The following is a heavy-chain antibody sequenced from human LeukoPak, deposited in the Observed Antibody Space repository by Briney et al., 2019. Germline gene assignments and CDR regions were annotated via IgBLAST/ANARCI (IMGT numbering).Heavy chain of an antibody. CDR1: GGSFSGYY. CDR3: ARGHGITIFGVVIIVGYFDY. J-gene: IGHJ4*02. Sequence: SETLSLTCAVYGGSFSGYYWSWIRQPPGKGLEWIGEINHSGSTNYNPSLKSRVTISVDTSKNQFSLKLSSVTAADTAVFYCARGHGITIFGVVIIVGYFDYWGQGTLVTVSS. V-gene: IGHV4-34*01. CDR2: INHSGST. D-gene: IGHD3-3*01.